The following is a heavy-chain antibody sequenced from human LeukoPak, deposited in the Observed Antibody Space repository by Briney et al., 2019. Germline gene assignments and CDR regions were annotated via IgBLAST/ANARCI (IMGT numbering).Heavy chain of an antibody. CDR2: INHSGST. Sequence: SETLSLTCTVSGVSISSYYWSWIRQPPGKGLEWIGEINHSGSTNYNPSLKSRVTISVDTSKNHFSLKLSSVTAADTAVYYCARGPGAAVTFDYWGQGTLVTVS. D-gene: IGHD6-13*01. CDR1: GVSISSYY. V-gene: IGHV4-34*01. CDR3: ARGPGAAVTFDY. J-gene: IGHJ4*02.